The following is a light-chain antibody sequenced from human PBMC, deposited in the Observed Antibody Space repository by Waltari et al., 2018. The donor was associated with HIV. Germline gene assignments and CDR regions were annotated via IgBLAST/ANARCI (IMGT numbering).Light chain of an antibody. Sequence: QSALTQPASVSGSPGQSIPISCTGTSSDVGGYNYFSWYQQHPGKPPKRMISEVRNRPSGVTNLFSGSKSGNTASLTISGLQVEDEDDYYCSSYTSSSTLYVFGTGTKVTVL. V-gene: IGLV2-14*01. CDR1: SSDVGGYNY. CDR2: EVR. J-gene: IGLJ1*01. CDR3: SSYTSSSTLYV.